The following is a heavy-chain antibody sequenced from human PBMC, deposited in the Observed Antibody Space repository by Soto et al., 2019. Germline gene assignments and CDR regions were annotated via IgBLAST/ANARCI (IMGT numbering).Heavy chain of an antibody. Sequence: GGSLRLSCAASGFTFTSFAMNWVRQAPGKGLEWVAVISYDGSNKDYVESVKGRFTISRDNSKNTLYLQINSLRVEDTAVFYCARNSRATVAGAPDYWGQGTLVTVSS. V-gene: IGHV3-30*03. CDR1: GFTFTSFA. CDR3: ARNSRATVAGAPDY. CDR2: ISYDGSNK. J-gene: IGHJ4*02. D-gene: IGHD6-19*01.